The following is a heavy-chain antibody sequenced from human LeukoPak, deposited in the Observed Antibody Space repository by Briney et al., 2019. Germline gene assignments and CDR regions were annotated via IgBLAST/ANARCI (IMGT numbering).Heavy chain of an antibody. J-gene: IGHJ6*03. CDR3: ARDNSSATPGGYYYYYYMDV. CDR2: VIPIFGTA. CDR1: GGTFSSYA. Sequence: EASVKVSCKASGGTFSSYAISWERQAPGQGLEWMGGVIPIFGTANYAQKFQGRVTITADKSTSTAYMELSSLRSEDTAVYYCARDNSSATPGGYYYYYYMDVWGKGTTVTVSS. V-gene: IGHV1-69*06. D-gene: IGHD6-13*01.